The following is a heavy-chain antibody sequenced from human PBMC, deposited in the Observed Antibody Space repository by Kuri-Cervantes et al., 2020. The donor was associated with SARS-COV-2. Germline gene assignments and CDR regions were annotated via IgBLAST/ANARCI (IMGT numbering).Heavy chain of an antibody. J-gene: IGHJ4*02. CDR3: ARSGYDRAGYFDY. V-gene: IGHV1-46*01. D-gene: IGHD5-12*01. CDR2: INPSGGST. Sequence: ASVKVSCKASGYTLTSYYMHWVRQAPGQGLEWMGIINPSGGSTSYSQKFQGRVTMTRDTSTSTVYMELSSLRSEDTAVYYCARSGYDRAGYFDYWGQGTLVTVSS. CDR1: GYTLTSYY.